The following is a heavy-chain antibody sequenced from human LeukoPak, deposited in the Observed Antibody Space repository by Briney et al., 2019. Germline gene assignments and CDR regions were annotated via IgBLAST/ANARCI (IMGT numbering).Heavy chain of an antibody. V-gene: IGHV3-11*06. J-gene: IGHJ1*01. Sequence: PGGSLRLSCAASGFTFSDYYMSWIRQAPGKGLEWVTYISGSSSSYTNYADSVKGRFTISRDNAKNSLYLQMNSLRAEDTAVYYCARHGLYDSSDYWTFQHWGRAPWSPSPQ. D-gene: IGHD3-22*01. CDR2: ISGSSSSYT. CDR3: ARHGLYDSSDYWTFQH. CDR1: GFTFSDYY.